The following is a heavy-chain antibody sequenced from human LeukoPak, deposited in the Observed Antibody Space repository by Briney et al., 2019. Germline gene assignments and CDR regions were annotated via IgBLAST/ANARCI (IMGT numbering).Heavy chain of an antibody. J-gene: IGHJ4*02. Sequence: ASVKVSCEASGYTFTSYAMNWVRQAPGQGLEWMGWINTNTGNPTYAQGFTGRFVFSLDTSVSTAYLQISSLKAEDTAVYYCARDLWDGEPDAYQYYFDYWGQGTLVTVSS. CDR1: GYTFTSYA. D-gene: IGHD2-2*01. V-gene: IGHV7-4-1*02. CDR2: INTNTGNP. CDR3: ARDLWDGEPDAYQYYFDY.